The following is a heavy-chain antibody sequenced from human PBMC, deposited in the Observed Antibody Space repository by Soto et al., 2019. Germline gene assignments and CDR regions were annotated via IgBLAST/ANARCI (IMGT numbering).Heavy chain of an antibody. D-gene: IGHD2-15*01. CDR3: ARVAIVVVAAPTNYFDY. J-gene: IGHJ4*02. Sequence: SETLSLTCTFSGCSISSSSYYWGWIRQPPGKGLEWIGYIYYSGSTYYNPSLKSRVTISVDTSKNQFSLKLSSVTAADTAVYYCARVAIVVVAAPTNYFDYWGQGTLVTVSS. CDR1: GCSISSSSYY. CDR2: IYYSGST. V-gene: IGHV4-30-4*08.